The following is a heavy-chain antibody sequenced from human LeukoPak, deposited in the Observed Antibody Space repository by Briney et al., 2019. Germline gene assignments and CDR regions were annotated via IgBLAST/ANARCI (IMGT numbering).Heavy chain of an antibody. CDR3: ARGPPEHYDYVWGSYRPGEIFDY. CDR1: GGSISSGSYY. J-gene: IGHJ4*02. D-gene: IGHD3-16*02. Sequence: PSQTLSLTCTVSGGSISSGSYYWSWIRQPPGKGLEWIGEINHSGSTNYNPSLKSRVTISVDTSKNQFSLKLSSVTAADTPVYYCARGPPEHYDYVWGSYRPGEIFDYWGQGTLVTVSS. CDR2: INHSGST. V-gene: IGHV4-39*07.